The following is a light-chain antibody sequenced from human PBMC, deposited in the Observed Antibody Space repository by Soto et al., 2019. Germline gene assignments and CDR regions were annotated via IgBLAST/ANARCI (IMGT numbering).Light chain of an antibody. CDR3: HQYNNWPPYT. V-gene: IGKV3-15*01. J-gene: IGKJ2*01. Sequence: EVVMTQSPATLSASPGERVILSCRASQNIGSNLAWYQQRPGQAPRLLMYGASTRATATPARFSGSGSATDLTLTISSMQSEDVAVDYCHQYNNWPPYTFGRGTKLEIK. CDR1: QNIGSN. CDR2: GAS.